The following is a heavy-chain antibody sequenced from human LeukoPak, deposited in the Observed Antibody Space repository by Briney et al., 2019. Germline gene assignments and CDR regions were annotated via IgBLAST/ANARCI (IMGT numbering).Heavy chain of an antibody. CDR1: GFTFSNYW. D-gene: IGHD4-17*01. Sequence: PGGSLRLSCAASGFTFSNYWMNWVRQAPGKGLEWVGNIKPDGSEKYYVDSVNGRFTISRDHAKNSLYLQMTSLRAEDTAVYYCARDPHRGGDYDYWGQGTLVTVSS. CDR2: IKPDGSEK. J-gene: IGHJ4*02. V-gene: IGHV3-7*03. CDR3: ARDPHRGGDYDY.